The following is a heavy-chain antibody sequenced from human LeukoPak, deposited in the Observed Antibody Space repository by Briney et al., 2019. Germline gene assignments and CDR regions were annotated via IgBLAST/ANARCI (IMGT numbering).Heavy chain of an antibody. J-gene: IGHJ4*02. CDR3: AKNYYDRRGPYSWVFDY. CDR1: GFTFSDYA. D-gene: IGHD3-22*01. Sequence: PGGSLRLSCPVSGFTFSDYAMTWVRQAPGKGLEWVSSIFAGGGAALYADSMRGRFTIFRDDSKSTLFLQMHSLRAEDTAIYYCAKNYYDRRGPYSWVFDYWGQGTLVTVSS. V-gene: IGHV3-23*01. CDR2: IFAGGGAA.